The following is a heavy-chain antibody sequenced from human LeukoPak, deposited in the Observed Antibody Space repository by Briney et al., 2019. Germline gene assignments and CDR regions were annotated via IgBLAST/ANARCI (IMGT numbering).Heavy chain of an antibody. CDR1: GFTFSSYA. V-gene: IGHV3-23*01. Sequence: GGSLRLSGAASGFTFSSYAMSWVRQAPGKGLEWVSAISGSGGSTYYADSVKGRFTISRDNSKNTLYLQMNSLRAEDTAVYYCAIQGTRGYSYGYFDYWGQGTLVTVSS. D-gene: IGHD5-18*01. CDR3: AIQGTRGYSYGYFDY. J-gene: IGHJ4*02. CDR2: ISGSGGST.